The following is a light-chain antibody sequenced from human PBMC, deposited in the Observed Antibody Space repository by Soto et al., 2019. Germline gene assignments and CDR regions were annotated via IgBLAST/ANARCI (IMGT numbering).Light chain of an antibody. J-gene: IGKJ2*01. V-gene: IGKV1-5*03. Sequence: DIQITQSPSTLSACVGDRVTITCRASQSISSWLAWYQQKPGKAPKLLIYKASSLESGVPSRFSGSGSGTEFTLTISSLQPDDFATYYCQQYNSYSYTFGQGTKVDIK. CDR2: KAS. CDR3: QQYNSYSYT. CDR1: QSISSW.